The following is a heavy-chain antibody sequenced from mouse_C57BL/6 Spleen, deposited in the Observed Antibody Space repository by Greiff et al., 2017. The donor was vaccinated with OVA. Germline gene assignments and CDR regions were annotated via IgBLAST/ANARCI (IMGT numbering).Heavy chain of an antibody. Sequence: QVQLQQPGAELVMPGASVKLSCKASGYTFTSYWMHWVKQRPGQGLEWIGELDPSDSYTNYNQKFKGKSTLTVDKSSSTAYMQLSSLTAGDSAVYYCARRAFVTTAVATRYFDVWGTGTTVTVSS. J-gene: IGHJ1*03. CDR1: GYTFTSYW. V-gene: IGHV1-69*01. CDR3: ARRAFVTTAVATRYFDV. D-gene: IGHD1-1*01. CDR2: LDPSDSYT.